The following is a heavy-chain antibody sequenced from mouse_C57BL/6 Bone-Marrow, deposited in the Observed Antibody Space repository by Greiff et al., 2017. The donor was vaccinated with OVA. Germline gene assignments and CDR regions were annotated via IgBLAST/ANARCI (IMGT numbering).Heavy chain of an antibody. CDR3: ARQYYGISFYFDY. V-gene: IGHV5-15*01. Sequence: EVQLMESGGGLVQPGGSLKLSCAASGFTFSDYGMAWVRQAPRKGPEWVAFISNLAYSIYYADTVTGRFTISRENAKNTLYLEMSSLRSEDTAMYYSARQYYGISFYFDYWGQGTTLTVSS. D-gene: IGHD1-1*01. CDR2: ISNLAYSI. J-gene: IGHJ2*01. CDR1: GFTFSDYG.